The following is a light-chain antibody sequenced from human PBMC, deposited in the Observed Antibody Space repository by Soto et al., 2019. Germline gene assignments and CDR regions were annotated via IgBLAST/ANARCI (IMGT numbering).Light chain of an antibody. CDR3: SSYAGSIDFVV. V-gene: IGLV2-8*01. Sequence: QSALTQPPSASGSPGQSVTISCTGTSSDIGGYNFVSWYQQHPGKAPKLLIYEVNKWPSGVPDRFSGSKSGNTASLTVSGLQAEDEAYYYCSSYAGSIDFVVFGGGTKVTVL. CDR1: SSDIGGYNF. J-gene: IGLJ2*01. CDR2: EVN.